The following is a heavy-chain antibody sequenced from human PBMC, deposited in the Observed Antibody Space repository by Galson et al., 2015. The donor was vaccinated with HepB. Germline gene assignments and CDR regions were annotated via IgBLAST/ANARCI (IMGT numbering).Heavy chain of an antibody. CDR2: IKQDGSEK. CDR3: ARDWGGWELRIGFDY. Sequence: SLRLSCAASGFTFSSYWMSWVRQAPGKGLEWVANIKQDGSEKYYVDSVKGRFTISRDNAKNSLYLQMNSLRAEDTAVYYCARDWGGWELRIGFDYWGQGTLVTVSS. V-gene: IGHV3-7*01. D-gene: IGHD1-26*01. CDR1: GFTFSSYW. J-gene: IGHJ4*02.